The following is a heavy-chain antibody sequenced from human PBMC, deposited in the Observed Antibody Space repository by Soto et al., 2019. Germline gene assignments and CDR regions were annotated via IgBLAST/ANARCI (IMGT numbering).Heavy chain of an antibody. V-gene: IGHV3-33*01. D-gene: IGHD5-18*01. CDR1: GFTFSSYG. Sequence: GGSLRLSCAASGFTFSSYGMHWVRQAPGKGLEWVAVIWYDGSNKYYADSVKGRFTISRDNSKNTLYLQMNSLRAEDTAVYYCARVSASVYYYYGMDVWGQGTTVTVSS. CDR3: ARVSASVYYYYGMDV. J-gene: IGHJ6*02. CDR2: IWYDGSNK.